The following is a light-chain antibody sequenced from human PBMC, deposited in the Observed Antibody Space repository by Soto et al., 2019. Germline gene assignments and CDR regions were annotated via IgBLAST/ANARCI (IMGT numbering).Light chain of an antibody. J-gene: IGLJ1*01. CDR1: SSDVGAYKY. CDR3: SSYTSGSTLPWV. CDR2: EVS. Sequence: QSALAQPASVSGSPGQSITISCTGTSSDVGAYKYVSWYQQHPGKAPKVMIYEVSNRPSGVSNRFSGSKSGNTASLTISGLQAEDEADYYCSSYTSGSTLPWVFGTGTKVTGL. V-gene: IGLV2-14*01.